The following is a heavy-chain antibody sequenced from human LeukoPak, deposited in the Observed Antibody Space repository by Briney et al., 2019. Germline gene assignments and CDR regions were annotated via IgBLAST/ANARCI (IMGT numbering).Heavy chain of an antibody. J-gene: IGHJ4*02. CDR1: GASISGGTYY. D-gene: IGHD1-26*01. CDR2: TYYTGST. Sequence: SETLSLTCSVSGASISGGTYYWGWIRQPPGKGLEWIGSTYYTGSTYDNPSLKSRVTISVDTSKNQFPLKLSSVTAADTAVYYCARRGGSGRAFDYWGQGTLVTVSS. CDR3: ARRGGSGRAFDY. V-gene: IGHV4-39*01.